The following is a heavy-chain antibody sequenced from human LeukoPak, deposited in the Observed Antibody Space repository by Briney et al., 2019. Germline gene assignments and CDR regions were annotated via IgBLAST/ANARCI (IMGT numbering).Heavy chain of an antibody. CDR1: GFTLSNYS. CDR2: ISSSSSYI. J-gene: IGHJ4*02. CDR3: ARDLAYGDDGL. Sequence: GGSLRLSCAASGFTLSNYSMNWVRQAPGKGLEWVAFISSSSSYIFYADSLRGRFTISRDNAKNSLYLQMNSLRADDTAVYYCARDLAYGDDGLWGQGTLVTVSS. D-gene: IGHD4-17*01. V-gene: IGHV3-21*01.